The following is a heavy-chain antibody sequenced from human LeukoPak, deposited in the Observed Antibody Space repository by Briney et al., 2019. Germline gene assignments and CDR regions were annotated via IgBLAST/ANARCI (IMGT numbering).Heavy chain of an antibody. Sequence: GGSLRLSCAASGFTFSSYAMSWVRQAPGKGLEWVSAIRDSGSSTHYADSVKGRFTTSRDNSKSTLFLQMNSLRAEDTAVYYCAKSSYYDSSGYYREYYFDYWGQGTLVTVSS. D-gene: IGHD3-22*01. CDR3: AKSSYYDSSGYYREYYFDY. CDR2: IRDSGSST. CDR1: GFTFSSYA. J-gene: IGHJ4*02. V-gene: IGHV3-23*01.